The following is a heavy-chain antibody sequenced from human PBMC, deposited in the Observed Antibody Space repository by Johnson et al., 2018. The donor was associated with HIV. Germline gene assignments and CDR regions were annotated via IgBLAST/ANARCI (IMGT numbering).Heavy chain of an antibody. CDR1: GFTFSDYY. CDR3: AKDGQSLSHDAFDI. D-gene: IGHD5-24*01. V-gene: IGHV3-66*02. CDR2: IYSGGST. Sequence: EVQLVESGGGLVKPGGSLRLSCAASGFTFSDYYMSWIRQAPGKGLEWVSVIYSGGSTYYADSVKGRFTISRDNSKNTLYLQMTSLRAEDTALYYCAKDGQSLSHDAFDIWGQGTMVTVSS. J-gene: IGHJ3*02.